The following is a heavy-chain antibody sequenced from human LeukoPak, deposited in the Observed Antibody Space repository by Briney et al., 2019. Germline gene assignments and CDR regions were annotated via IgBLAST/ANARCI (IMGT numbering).Heavy chain of an antibody. CDR2: ISSSSSYI. J-gene: IGHJ4*02. Sequence: GGSLRLSCAASGFTFSSYSMNWVRQAPGKGLEWVSSISSSSSYIYYADSVKGRFTISRDNAKNSLYLQMNSLRAEDTAVYYCARSLRSVVAVTDFDYWGQGTLVTVSS. CDR3: ARSLRSVVAVTDFDY. V-gene: IGHV3-21*01. D-gene: IGHD2-15*01. CDR1: GFTFSSYS.